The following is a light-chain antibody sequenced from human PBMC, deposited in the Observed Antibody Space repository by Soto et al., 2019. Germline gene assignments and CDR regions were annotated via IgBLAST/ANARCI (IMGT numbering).Light chain of an antibody. Sequence: EIVMIQSPGILSVSPGERATLSCRASQSVRSKLAWYQQKPGQAPRLLIYDASTRATGIPARFSGSGSGTEFTLTISSLQSEDFAVYYCQQYNNWPPITFGQGTRLEI. CDR3: QQYNNWPPIT. J-gene: IGKJ5*01. CDR2: DAS. V-gene: IGKV3-15*01. CDR1: QSVRSK.